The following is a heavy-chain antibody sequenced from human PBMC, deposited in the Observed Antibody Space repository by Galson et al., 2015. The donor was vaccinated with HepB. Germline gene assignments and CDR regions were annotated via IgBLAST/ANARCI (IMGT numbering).Heavy chain of an antibody. J-gene: IGHJ5*02. CDR2: INTNTGNP. V-gene: IGHV7-4-1*02. Sequence: SVKVSCKASGYTFTSYAMNWVRQAPGQGLEWMGWINTNTGNPTYAQGFTGRFVFSLDTSVSTAYLQISSLKAVDTAVYYCARDGMITFGGVIVSSHWFDPWGQGTLVTVSS. D-gene: IGHD3-16*02. CDR3: ARDGMITFGGVIVSSHWFDP. CDR1: GYTFTSYA.